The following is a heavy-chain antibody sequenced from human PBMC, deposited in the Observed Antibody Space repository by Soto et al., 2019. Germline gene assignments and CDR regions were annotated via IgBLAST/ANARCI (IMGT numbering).Heavy chain of an antibody. CDR3: ARDNGYESDY. J-gene: IGHJ4*02. CDR1: GYSFSFYG. CDR2: ISAYNGNT. D-gene: IGHD5-12*01. Sequence: GASVTVSCKASGYSFSFYGINWVRQAPGQGLEWMGWISAYNGNTNYAQKLQGRVTMTTDTSTSTAYMELRSLRSDDTAVYYCARDNGYESDYWGQGTLVTVSS. V-gene: IGHV1-18*01.